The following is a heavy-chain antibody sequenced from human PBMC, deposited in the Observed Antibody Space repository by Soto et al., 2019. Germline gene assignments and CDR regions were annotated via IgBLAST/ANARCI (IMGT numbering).Heavy chain of an antibody. CDR2: INPSGGST. D-gene: IGHD1-26*01. J-gene: IGHJ5*02. CDR3: ATPIPGGRYRIDSCFDT. Sequence: ASVKVSCKASGYTFTSYYMHWVRQAPGQGLEWMGIINPSGGSTSYAQKFQGRVTMTRDTSTSTVYMELSSLRSEDTAVYYCATPIPGGRYRIDSCFDTWGQGTLVTVSS. CDR1: GYTFTSYY. V-gene: IGHV1-46*01.